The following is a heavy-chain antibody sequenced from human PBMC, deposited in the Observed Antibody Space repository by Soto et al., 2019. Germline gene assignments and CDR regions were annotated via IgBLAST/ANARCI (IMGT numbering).Heavy chain of an antibody. D-gene: IGHD3-22*01. CDR3: AKGYYYDSSGYTFFQH. CDR2: ISWNSGSI. Sequence: GGSLRLSCAASGFTFYDYAMHWFRQAPGKGLEWVSGISWNSGSIGYADSVKGRLTISRDNAKNSLYLQMNSLRAEDTALYYCAKGYYYDSSGYTFFQHWGQGTLVTVSS. CDR1: GFTFYDYA. J-gene: IGHJ1*01. V-gene: IGHV3-9*01.